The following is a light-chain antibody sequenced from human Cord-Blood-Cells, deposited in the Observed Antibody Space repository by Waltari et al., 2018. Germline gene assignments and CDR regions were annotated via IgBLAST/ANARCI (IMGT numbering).Light chain of an antibody. J-gene: IGKJ1*01. Sequence: EIVLTQSPATLSLSPGERATLSCRASQSVSSYLAWYQQNPGQAPRLLIYDASNRATGIPARFSGSGSGTDFTLTISSLEPEDFAVYYCQQRSNWSRTFGQGTKVEIK. CDR1: QSVSSY. V-gene: IGKV3-11*01. CDR2: DAS. CDR3: QQRSNWSRT.